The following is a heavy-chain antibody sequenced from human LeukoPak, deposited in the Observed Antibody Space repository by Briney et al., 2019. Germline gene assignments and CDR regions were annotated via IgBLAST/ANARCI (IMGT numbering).Heavy chain of an antibody. V-gene: IGHV5-51*01. CDR1: GYRFTTYW. Sequence: GESLQISCKGSGYRFTTYWIGWVRQMPGKGLEWMGIIYPDDSDTRYSPSFQGQVTISADKSISTAYLQWSSLKASDTAMYYCARFSVGQVYFDYWGQGTLVTVSS. D-gene: IGHD2-15*01. CDR3: ARFSVGQVYFDY. CDR2: IYPDDSDT. J-gene: IGHJ4*02.